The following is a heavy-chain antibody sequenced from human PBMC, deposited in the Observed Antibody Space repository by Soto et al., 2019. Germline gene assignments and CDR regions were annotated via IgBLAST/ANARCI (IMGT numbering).Heavy chain of an antibody. CDR2: ISSNSAYI. D-gene: IGHD6-13*01. J-gene: IGHJ5*02. Sequence: GGSLRLSCAASRFTFRSFTMNWVRQAPGKGLESVSTISSNSAYIYYTDALRGRFTISRDNAKNSLHLQMNSLRAEDTAVYYCTRDASRDSSARGWFDPWGPGTLVTVSS. CDR1: RFTFRSFT. V-gene: IGHV3-21*01. CDR3: TRDASRDSSARGWFDP.